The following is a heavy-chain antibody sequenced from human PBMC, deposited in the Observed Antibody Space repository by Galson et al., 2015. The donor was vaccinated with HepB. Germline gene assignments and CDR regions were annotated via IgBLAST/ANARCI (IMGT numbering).Heavy chain of an antibody. CDR3: ARGRVDYGDLFDP. V-gene: IGHV1-3*01. D-gene: IGHD4-17*01. CDR1: GYTFTSYA. CDR2: INAGNGNT. J-gene: IGHJ5*02. Sequence: SVKVSCKASGYTFTSYAMHWVRQAPGQRLEWMGWINAGNGNTKYSQKFQGRVTITRDTSASTAYMELSSLRSEDTAVYYCARGRVDYGDLFDPWGQGTLVTVSS.